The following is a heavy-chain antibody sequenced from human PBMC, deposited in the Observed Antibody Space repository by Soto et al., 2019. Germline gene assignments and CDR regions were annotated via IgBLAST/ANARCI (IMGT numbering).Heavy chain of an antibody. CDR2: ISYDGSNK. D-gene: IGHD6-19*01. CDR3: AKIVVAVAGSIDY. Sequence: QVQLVESGGGVVQPGRSLRLSCAASGFTFSSYGMHWVRQAPGKGLEWVAVISYDGSNKYYADSVKGRFTISRDNSKNTLYLQMNSLRAEDTAVYYCAKIVVAVAGSIDYWGQGTLVTASS. V-gene: IGHV3-30*18. CDR1: GFTFSSYG. J-gene: IGHJ4*02.